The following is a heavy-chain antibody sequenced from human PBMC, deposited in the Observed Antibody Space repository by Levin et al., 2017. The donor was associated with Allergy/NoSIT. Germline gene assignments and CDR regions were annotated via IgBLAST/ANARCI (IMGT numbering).Heavy chain of an antibody. CDR3: AKDSFCSGTSCYSGFDA. CDR2: ISDDGGST. Sequence: LGESLKISCAASGFTFGSYAVSWVRQAPGKGLEWVSTISDDGGSTLYAESMKGRFTISRDNSKSTLYLQMNSLRAEDTAVYYCAKDSFCSGTSCYSGFDAWGQGTLVTVSS. J-gene: IGHJ4*02. CDR1: GFTFGSYA. V-gene: IGHV3-23*01. D-gene: IGHD2-2*01.